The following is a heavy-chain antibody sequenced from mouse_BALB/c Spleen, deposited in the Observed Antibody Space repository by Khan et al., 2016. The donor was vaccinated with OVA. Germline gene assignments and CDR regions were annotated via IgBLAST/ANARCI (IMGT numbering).Heavy chain of an antibody. V-gene: IGHV9-3-1*01. D-gene: IGHD4-1*01. CDR3: ARSNWGYYAMDY. CDR1: GYTFTNYG. CDR2: INTYTGEP. Sequence: QVQLQQSGPELKKPGETVKISCKASGYTFTNYGMNWVKQAPGKGLKWMGWINTYTGEPTYADDFKGRFAFSLETSASTAYLQINNLKNEDTATYFCARSNWGYYAMDYWGQGTSVTISS. J-gene: IGHJ4*01.